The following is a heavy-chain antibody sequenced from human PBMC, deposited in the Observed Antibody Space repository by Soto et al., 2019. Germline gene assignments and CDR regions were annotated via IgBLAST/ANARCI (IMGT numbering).Heavy chain of an antibody. D-gene: IGHD6-19*01. CDR1: GFSVSSNY. V-gene: IGHV3-53*01. J-gene: IGHJ4*02. CDR3: ARDNSSGWYYFDL. CDR2: IYSAGNT. Sequence: GGSLRLSCAASGFSVSSNYMNWVRQAPGKGLEWISVIYSAGNTYYADSMKGRFTISRDNPKNTVYLQMNSLRAEDTAIYYCARDNSSGWYYFDLWGQGTQVTVSS.